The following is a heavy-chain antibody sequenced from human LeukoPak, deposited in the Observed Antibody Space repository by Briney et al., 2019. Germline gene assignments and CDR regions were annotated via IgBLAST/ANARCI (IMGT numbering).Heavy chain of an antibody. Sequence: SQTLSLTCAISGDSVSGNSVTWNWIRQSPSRGLEWLGRTYYRPTWYNDYAVSVRGRITVNPDTSKNQFSLHLNSVTPEDTAVYYCARRLTQYDCFDPWGQGILVTVSS. D-gene: IGHD2-2*01. CDR3: ARRLTQYDCFDP. CDR1: GDSVSGNSVT. V-gene: IGHV6-1*01. J-gene: IGHJ5*02. CDR2: TYYRPTWYN.